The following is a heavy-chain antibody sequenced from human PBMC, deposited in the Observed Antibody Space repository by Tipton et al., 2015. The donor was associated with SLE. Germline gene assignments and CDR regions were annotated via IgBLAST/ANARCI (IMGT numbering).Heavy chain of an antibody. Sequence: QLVQSGAEVRKPGASVKVSCKASGYTYITYGISWVRQAPGQGLEWMGRINANSGVAKHAQKFQGRVTMTRDTSISTAYMELSSLISDDTATYYCASERGYYYGMDIWGQGTTVTVSS. V-gene: IGHV1-2*06. CDR1: GYTYITYG. CDR3: ASERGYYYGMDI. CDR2: INANSGVA. J-gene: IGHJ6*02.